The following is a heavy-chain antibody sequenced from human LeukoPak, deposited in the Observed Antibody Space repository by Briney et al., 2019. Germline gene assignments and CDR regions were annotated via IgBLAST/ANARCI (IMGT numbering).Heavy chain of an antibody. V-gene: IGHV3-23*01. CDR2: ISGSGGST. CDR3: AKDPYDSSGYFLSFDY. J-gene: IGHJ4*02. CDR1: GFTFSSYA. D-gene: IGHD3-22*01. Sequence: GRSLRLSCAASGFTFSSYAMSWVRQAPGKGLEWVSAISGSGGSTYYADSVKGRFTISRDNSKNTLYLQMNSLRAEDTAVYYCAKDPYDSSGYFLSFDYWGQGTLVTVSS.